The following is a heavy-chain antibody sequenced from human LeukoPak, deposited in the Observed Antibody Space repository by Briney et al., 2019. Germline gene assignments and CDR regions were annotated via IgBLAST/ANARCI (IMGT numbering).Heavy chain of an antibody. CDR1: GFTFSSYD. Sequence: GGSLRLFCAASGFTFSSYDMSWVRQAPGKGLEWVSVLYSSGSSDRTYYADSVKGRFTISRDNSKNTLYLQMNSLRAEDTAVYYCARDRRALDAFDIWGQGTMVTVSS. V-gene: IGHV3-23*03. J-gene: IGHJ3*02. CDR3: ARDRRALDAFDI. D-gene: IGHD3-3*02. CDR2: LYSSGSSDRT.